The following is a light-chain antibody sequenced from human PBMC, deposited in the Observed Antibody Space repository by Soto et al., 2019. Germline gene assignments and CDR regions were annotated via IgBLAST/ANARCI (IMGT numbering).Light chain of an antibody. V-gene: IGLV4-60*02. CDR1: SGHSSYI. CDR3: ETWDSNTQV. Sequence: QPVLTQSSSASASLGSSVKLTCTLSSGHSSYIIAWHQQQPGKAPRYLMKLEGSGSYNKGSGVPDRFSGSSSGADRYLTISNLQLEYEAGYYCETWDSNTQVFGGGTKLTVL. CDR2: LEGSGSY. J-gene: IGLJ2*01.